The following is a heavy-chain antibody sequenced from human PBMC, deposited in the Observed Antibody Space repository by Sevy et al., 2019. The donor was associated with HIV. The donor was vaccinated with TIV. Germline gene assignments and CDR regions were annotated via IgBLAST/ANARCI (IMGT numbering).Heavy chain of an antibody. CDR3: VGPKLTYTNGWHYFDY. V-gene: IGHV4-39*01. CDR2: IRHGGYT. D-gene: IGHD2-8*01. Sequence: SETLSLTCIVSGASISNTAYYWGWTRQSPGKGLEWIASIRHGGYTFYNPSLKSRVTISADTSKNQFSLKLTSVSAADTSIYYCVGPKLTYTNGWHYFDYWGQGTVVTVSS. J-gene: IGHJ4*02. CDR1: GASISNTAYY.